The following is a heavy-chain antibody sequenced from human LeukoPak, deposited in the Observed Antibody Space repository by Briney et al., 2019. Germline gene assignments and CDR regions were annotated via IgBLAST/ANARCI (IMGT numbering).Heavy chain of an antibody. CDR3: ASTTVTTGY. V-gene: IGHV3-21*01. Sequence: VGSLRLSCAASGFTFSSYSMNWVRQAPGKGLEWVSSISSTSTYIDCADSVKGRFTISRDNAKNSLYLQMNSLRVEDTAVYYCASTTVTTGYWGQGTLVTVSS. CDR1: GFTFSSYS. CDR2: ISSTSTYI. D-gene: IGHD4-11*01. J-gene: IGHJ4*02.